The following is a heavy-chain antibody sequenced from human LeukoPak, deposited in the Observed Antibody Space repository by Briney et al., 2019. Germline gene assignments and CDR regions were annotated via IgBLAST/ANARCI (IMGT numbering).Heavy chain of an antibody. CDR3: ARKWIQLWFQDYYGMDV. Sequence: ASVKVSCKASGYTFTSYGISRVRQAPGQGLEWMGWISAYNGNTNYAQKLQGRVTMTTDTSTSTAYMELRSLRSDDTAVYYCARKWIQLWFQDYYGMDVWGQGTTVTVSS. D-gene: IGHD5-18*01. CDR2: ISAYNGNT. CDR1: GYTFTSYG. J-gene: IGHJ6*02. V-gene: IGHV1-18*01.